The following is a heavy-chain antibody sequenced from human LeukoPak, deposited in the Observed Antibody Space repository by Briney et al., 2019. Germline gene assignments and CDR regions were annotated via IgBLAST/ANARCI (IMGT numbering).Heavy chain of an antibody. J-gene: IGHJ4*02. CDR3: AKNSGYDLLDPSWGISGPPDY. CDR2: ISGSGGST. D-gene: IGHD5-12*01. V-gene: IGHV3-23*01. Sequence: PGGSLRVSCAASGFTFSSYAMSWVRQAPGKGLEWVSAISGSGGSTYYADSVKGRFTISRDNSKNTLYLQMNSLRAEDTAVYYCAKNSGYDLLDPSWGISGPPDYWGQGTLVTVSS. CDR1: GFTFSSYA.